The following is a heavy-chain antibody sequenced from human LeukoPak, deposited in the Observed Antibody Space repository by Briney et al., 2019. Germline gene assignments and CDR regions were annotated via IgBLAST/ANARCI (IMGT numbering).Heavy chain of an antibody. CDR3: AKENVVVPAALRYYYYGMDV. CDR1: GFTFSDYY. J-gene: IGHJ6*02. CDR2: ISSSGSTI. Sequence: GGSLRLSWAASGFTFSDYYMSWIRQAPGKGLEWVSYISSSGSTIYYADSVKGRFTISRDNSKNTLYLQMNSLRAEDTAVYYCAKENVVVPAALRYYYYGMDVWGQGTTVTVSS. D-gene: IGHD2-2*01. V-gene: IGHV3-11*01.